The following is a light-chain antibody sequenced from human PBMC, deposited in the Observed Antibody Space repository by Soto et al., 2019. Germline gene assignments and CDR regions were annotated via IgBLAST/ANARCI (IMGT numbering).Light chain of an antibody. CDR3: QQYGSSPLT. CDR1: QSVSSSH. CDR2: GAS. V-gene: IGKV3-20*01. Sequence: EIVLTQSPGTLSLSPGERATLSCRASQSVSSSHLAWYQQKFGQAPRLLIYGASSRATGIPDRLSGSGSGTDFTLSISRLEPEDFAVYYCQQYGSSPLTFGGGTKVDIK. J-gene: IGKJ4*01.